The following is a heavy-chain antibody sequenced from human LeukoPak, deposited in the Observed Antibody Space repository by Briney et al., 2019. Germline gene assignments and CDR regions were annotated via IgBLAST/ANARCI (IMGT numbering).Heavy chain of an antibody. CDR3: RRKGCTGDCDRFVP. D-gene: IGHD2-21*02. CDR1: GYTFNTYG. J-gene: IGHJ5*02. V-gene: IGHV1-18*01. CDR2: INTDNGNT. Sequence: ASVKVSCKASGYTFNTYGTSWVRQAPGQRPEWVGWINTDNGNTKYAQKFQGRVTMTTDTSTSTAYMELSSVRSDETAVYYCRRKGCTGDCDRFVPRGQGTLVTVSS.